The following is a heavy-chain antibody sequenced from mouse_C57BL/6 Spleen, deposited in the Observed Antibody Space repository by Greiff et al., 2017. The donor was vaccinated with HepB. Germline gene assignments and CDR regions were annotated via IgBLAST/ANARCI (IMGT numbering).Heavy chain of an antibody. CDR3: ARTYYGSSYNYYAMDY. CDR1: GFTFSDYG. CDR2: ISSGSSTI. D-gene: IGHD1-1*01. V-gene: IGHV5-17*01. Sequence: EVKLQESGGGLVKPGGSLKLSCAASGFTFSDYGMHWVRQAPEKGLEWVAYISSGSSTIYYADTVKGRFTISRDNAKNTLFLQMTSLRSEDTAMYYCARTYYGSSYNYYAMDYWGQGTSVTVSS. J-gene: IGHJ4*01.